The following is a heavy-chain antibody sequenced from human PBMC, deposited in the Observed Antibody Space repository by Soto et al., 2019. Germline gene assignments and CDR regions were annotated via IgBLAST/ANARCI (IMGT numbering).Heavy chain of an antibody. V-gene: IGHV1-46*01. J-gene: IGHJ4*02. CDR2: INPSGDST. CDR1: GYTFTSYA. CDR3: ARDLRGALDN. Sequence: ASVKVSCKASGYTFTSYAMHWVRQAPGQGLEWMGVINPSGDSTNSAQKFQGRVTMTRDTSTSTVYMELSNLRSEDTAIYYCARDLRGALDNWGQGTLVTVSS. D-gene: IGHD1-26*01.